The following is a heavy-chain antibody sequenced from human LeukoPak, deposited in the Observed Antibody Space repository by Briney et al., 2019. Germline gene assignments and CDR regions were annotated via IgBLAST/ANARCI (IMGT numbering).Heavy chain of an antibody. J-gene: IGHJ4*02. D-gene: IGHD2-2*01. V-gene: IGHV3-21*01. CDR1: GFTFSSYS. CDR3: AKDRFSVVPAAILHFDY. CDR2: ISSSSSYI. Sequence: PGGSLRLSCAASGFTFSSYSMNWVRQAPGKGLEWVSSISSSSSYIYYADSVKGRFTISRDNAKNSLYLQMNSLRAEDTAVYYCAKDRFSVVPAAILHFDYWGQGTLVTVSS.